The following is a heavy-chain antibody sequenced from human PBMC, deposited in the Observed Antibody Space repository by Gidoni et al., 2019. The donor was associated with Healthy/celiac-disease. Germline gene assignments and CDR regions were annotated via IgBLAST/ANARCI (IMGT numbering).Heavy chain of an antibody. CDR2: IYYSGST. CDR3: ARRSPSSSYDY. CDR1: GGSIRSSSYY. J-gene: IGHJ4*02. Sequence: QLQLQESGPGLVKPSETLSLTCTVSGGSIRSSSYYWGWIRQPTGKGLEWIGSIYYSGSTYYNPSLKRRVTISVDTSKNQFSLKLSSVTAADTAVYYCARRSPSSSYDYWGQGTLVTVSS. V-gene: IGHV4-39*01. D-gene: IGHD6-6*01.